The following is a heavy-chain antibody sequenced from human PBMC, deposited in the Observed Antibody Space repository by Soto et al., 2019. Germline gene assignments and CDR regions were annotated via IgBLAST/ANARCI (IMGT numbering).Heavy chain of an antibody. Sequence: QVQLQESGPGLAKPSETLSLTCTVSGGSVSSGSYYWSWIRQPPGKGLEWIGYIYYSGSTNYNPSLKSRVTISVDTSKNQFSLKLSSVTAADTAVYYCARDNSGSYPSYYFDYWGQGTLVTVSS. CDR1: GGSVSSGSYY. J-gene: IGHJ4*02. D-gene: IGHD1-26*01. V-gene: IGHV4-61*01. CDR3: ARDNSGSYPSYYFDY. CDR2: IYYSGST.